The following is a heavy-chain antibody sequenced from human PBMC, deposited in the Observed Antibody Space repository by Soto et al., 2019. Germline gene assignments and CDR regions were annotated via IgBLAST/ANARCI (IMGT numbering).Heavy chain of an antibody. D-gene: IGHD2-15*01. J-gene: IGHJ3*02. CDR3: ARGGVSLRDIVVVVAASAFDI. Sequence: ASVKVSCKASGGTFSGYTISWVRQAPGQGLEWMRRIIPILGIANYAQKLQGRVTITADKSTSTAYMELSSLRSEDTAVYYCARGGVSLRDIVVVVAASAFDIWGQGTMVTVSS. CDR2: IIPILGIA. CDR1: GGTFSGYT. V-gene: IGHV1-69*02.